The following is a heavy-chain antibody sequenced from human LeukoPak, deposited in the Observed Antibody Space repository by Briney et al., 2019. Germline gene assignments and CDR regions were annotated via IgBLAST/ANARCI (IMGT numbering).Heavy chain of an antibody. V-gene: IGHV4-4*07. J-gene: IGHJ5*02. CDR2: IYTSGST. Sequence: SETLSLTCTVSGGSISSYYWSWIRQPAGKGLEWIGRIYTSGSTNYNPSLKSRVTTSVDTSKNQFSLKLSSVTAADTAVYYCARDAYDSSGLLRFLWFDPWGQGTLATVSS. D-gene: IGHD3-22*01. CDR1: GGSISSYY. CDR3: ARDAYDSSGLLRFLWFDP.